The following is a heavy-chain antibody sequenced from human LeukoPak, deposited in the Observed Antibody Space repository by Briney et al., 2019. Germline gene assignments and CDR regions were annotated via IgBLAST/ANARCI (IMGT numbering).Heavy chain of an antibody. J-gene: IGHJ4*02. CDR1: GFAFSRYW. CDR3: ARDPSAFAGYFDF. CDR2: IEGDGSST. Sequence: GGSLRLSCAASGFAFSRYWMHWVRQAPGKGLVWVSRIEGDGSSTTYADYVKGRFTISRDNAKNTLYLQMNSLRAGDTAVYFCARDPSAFAGYFDFWGQGTLVTASS. D-gene: IGHD3-10*01. V-gene: IGHV3-74*01.